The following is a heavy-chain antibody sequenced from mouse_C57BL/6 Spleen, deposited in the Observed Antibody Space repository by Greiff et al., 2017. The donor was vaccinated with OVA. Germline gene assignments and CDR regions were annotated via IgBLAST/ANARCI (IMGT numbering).Heavy chain of an antibody. CDR1: GYTFTYYN. J-gene: IGHJ2*01. Sequence: VQLKQSGPELVKPGASVKLPCKSSGYTFTYYNMDWVKQSHGKSLEWIGDINPNNGGTLYNHKFKGQATLTVDNSSSTAYMQLRSLTAEDTAVYYSARLGSDYWGQGTTLTVSS. V-gene: IGHV1-18*01. D-gene: IGHD3-2*02. CDR2: INPNNGGT. CDR3: ARLGSDY.